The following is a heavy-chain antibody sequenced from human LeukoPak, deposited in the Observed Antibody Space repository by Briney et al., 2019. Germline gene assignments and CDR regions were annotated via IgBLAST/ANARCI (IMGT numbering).Heavy chain of an antibody. D-gene: IGHD3-16*01. CDR3: ARDGGLVDFDS. Sequence: ASVPDSCKASVYTLIGYSLHWVRQAPGKGLEWMGWNNPNSGGTGFAQKLQGRVTIHRDRHITTGYMAPSRLTDNDTAVYYCARDGGLVDFDSWGQGTLITVSS. CDR2: NNPNSGGT. CDR1: VYTLIGYS. J-gene: IGHJ4*02. V-gene: IGHV1-2*02.